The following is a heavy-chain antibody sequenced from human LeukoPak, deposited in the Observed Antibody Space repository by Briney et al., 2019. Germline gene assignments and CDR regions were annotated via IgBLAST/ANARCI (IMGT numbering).Heavy chain of an antibody. CDR2: IYYSGST. CDR1: GGSISSGDYY. Sequence: PSQTLSLTCTVSGGSISSGDYYCSWIRQPPGKGLEWIGYIYYSGSTYYNPSLKSRVTISVDTSKNQFSLKLSSVTAADTAVYYCASLRRDGYNCNYWGQGTLVTVSS. CDR3: ASLRRDGYNCNY. V-gene: IGHV4-30-4*08. J-gene: IGHJ4*02. D-gene: IGHD5-24*01.